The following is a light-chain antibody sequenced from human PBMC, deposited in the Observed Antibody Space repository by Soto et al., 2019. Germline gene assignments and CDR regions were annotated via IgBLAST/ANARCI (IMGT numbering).Light chain of an antibody. CDR2: DVS. CDR3: SSYTSSSTLV. V-gene: IGLV2-14*01. J-gene: IGLJ1*01. CDR1: SSDVGGYNY. Sequence: QSVLTQPASVSGSPGQPITISCTGTSSDVGGYNYVSWYQQHPGKAPKLMIYDVSNRPSGVSNRFSGSKSGNTASLTISGLQAEDEADYYCSSYTSSSTLVFGTGTKLTVL.